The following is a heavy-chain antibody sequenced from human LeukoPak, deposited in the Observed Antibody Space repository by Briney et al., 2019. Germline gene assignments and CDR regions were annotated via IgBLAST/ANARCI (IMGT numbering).Heavy chain of an antibody. V-gene: IGHV4-4*07. D-gene: IGHD6-19*01. J-gene: IGHJ4*02. Sequence: PSETLSLTCTVSGGSISSYYWSWIRQPAGKGLEWIGRIYTSGSTDYNPSLKSRVTISVDKSKNQFSLKLSSVTAADTAVYYCARGGDSSGFYWGQGTLVTVSS. CDR3: ARGGDSSGFY. CDR2: IYTSGST. CDR1: GGSISSYY.